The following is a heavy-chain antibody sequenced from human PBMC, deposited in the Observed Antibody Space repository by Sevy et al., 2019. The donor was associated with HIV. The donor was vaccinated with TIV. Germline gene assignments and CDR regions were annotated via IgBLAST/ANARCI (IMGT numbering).Heavy chain of an antibody. CDR3: ARAYCSGGRCYSLAS. CDR1: GYTFNTYR. J-gene: IGHJ5*02. Sequence: ASVKVSCKVSGYTFNTYRIHWVRQAPGQGLEWMGWISPHNGDTNYAQRLQGRVTMLTDTSSSTAYMELKGLGSDDTAVYYCARAYCSGGRCYSLASWGQGTLVNVSS. V-gene: IGHV1-18*01. D-gene: IGHD2-15*01. CDR2: ISPHNGDT.